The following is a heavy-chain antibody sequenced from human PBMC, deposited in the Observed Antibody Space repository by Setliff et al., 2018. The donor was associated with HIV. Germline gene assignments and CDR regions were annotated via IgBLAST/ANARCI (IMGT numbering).Heavy chain of an antibody. D-gene: IGHD3-3*01. CDR3: ARGANFWSGYDS. Sequence: SETLSLTCAVSDGSISSSNWWSWVRQPPGKGLEWIGEIYHTQNTNYSPSLKSRVTISVDKSKNQFSLKLTSVTAADTAVYYCARGANFWSGYDSWGQGTLVTSPQ. CDR1: DGSISSSNW. V-gene: IGHV4-4*02. CDR2: IYHTQNT. J-gene: IGHJ4*02.